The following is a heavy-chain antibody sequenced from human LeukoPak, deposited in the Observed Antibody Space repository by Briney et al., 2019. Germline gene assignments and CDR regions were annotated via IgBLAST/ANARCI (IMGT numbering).Heavy chain of an antibody. CDR2: MNPNSGNT. CDR3: AAYSSGWYSTGNDAFDI. J-gene: IGHJ3*02. D-gene: IGHD6-19*01. V-gene: IGHV1-8*01. CDR1: GYTFTRYD. Sequence: ASVKVSCKASGYTFTRYDINWVRQATGQGLEWMGWMNPNSGNTGYAQKFQGRVTMTRNTSISTAYMELSSLRSEDTAVYYCAAYSSGWYSTGNDAFDIWGQGTMVTVSS.